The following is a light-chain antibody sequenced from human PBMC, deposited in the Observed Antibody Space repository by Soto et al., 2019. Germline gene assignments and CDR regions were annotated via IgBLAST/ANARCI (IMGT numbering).Light chain of an antibody. CDR2: SDN. CDR1: NSNIGTNF. CDR3: AAWDDGLRSVL. V-gene: IGLV1-47*01. Sequence: QSVLTQPPSASGTPGQKVTISCSGSNSNIGTNFVYWYSHLPGAAPKLLIYSDNQRPPEVPGRCSGSKSATSASLDISGLLSEDEADYYCAAWDDGLRSVLFGGGTKLTVL. J-gene: IGLJ2*01.